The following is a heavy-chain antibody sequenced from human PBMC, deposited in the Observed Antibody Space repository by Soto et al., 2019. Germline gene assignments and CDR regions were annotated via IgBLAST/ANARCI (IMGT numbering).Heavy chain of an antibody. D-gene: IGHD3-3*01. CDR1: GYTFTSYY. J-gene: IGHJ6*02. CDR3: ARSRSMGDWSASVTTSAYGMDV. Sequence: QVQLVQSGAEVKTPGASVKVSCQTSGYTFTSYYIHWVRQAPGQGLAWMGIINPSGGYTKYSKKFQYRVTMPRDAATNIVYMELSSLTSEDTAVYFCARSRSMGDWSASVTTSAYGMDVWGQGTTVTVSS. CDR2: INPSGGYT. V-gene: IGHV1-46*01.